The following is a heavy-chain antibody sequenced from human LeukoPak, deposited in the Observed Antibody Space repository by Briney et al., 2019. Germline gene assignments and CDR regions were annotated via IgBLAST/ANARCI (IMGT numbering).Heavy chain of an antibody. CDR1: GGSISSGSYY. CDR3: ARGPASRYDFWSAPMDV. V-gene: IGHV4-61*02. CDR2: IYTSGST. Sequence: SETLSLTYTVSGGSISSGSYYWSWIRQPAGKGLEWIGRIYTSGSTNYNPSLKSRVTISVDTSKNQLSLKLSSVTAADTAVYYCARGPASRYDFWSAPMDVWGKGTTVTVSS. D-gene: IGHD3-3*01. J-gene: IGHJ6*04.